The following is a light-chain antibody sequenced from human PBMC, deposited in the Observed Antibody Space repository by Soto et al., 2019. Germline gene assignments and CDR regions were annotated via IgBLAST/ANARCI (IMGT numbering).Light chain of an antibody. CDR1: KNDIGDYNY. CDR2: GVA. J-gene: IGLJ1*01. V-gene: IGLV2-14*01. Sequence: QSAPSQPASVSGSPGQSITISCTGTKNDIGDYNYVSWYQQPPGKAPKLLIYGVANRPSGVSNRFSGSKSGNTGSLTISGLQAEDEADYYCSSYTCSPAEVFGTGTKVTV. CDR3: SSYTCSPAEV.